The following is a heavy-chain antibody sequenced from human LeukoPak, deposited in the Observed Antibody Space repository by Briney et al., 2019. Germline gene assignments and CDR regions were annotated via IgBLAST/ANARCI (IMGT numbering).Heavy chain of an antibody. Sequence: PSETLSLTCTVSGGSIRNYYWSWIRQPAGERLEWIGRMFTGGSTTYNPALKSRVTMSVDTSKNQFSLKLSSVTAADTAVYYCARGRVVTPSPFDYWGQGTLVTVSS. V-gene: IGHV4-4*07. CDR1: GGSIRNYY. CDR3: ARGRVVTPSPFDY. D-gene: IGHD2-15*01. CDR2: MFTGGST. J-gene: IGHJ4*02.